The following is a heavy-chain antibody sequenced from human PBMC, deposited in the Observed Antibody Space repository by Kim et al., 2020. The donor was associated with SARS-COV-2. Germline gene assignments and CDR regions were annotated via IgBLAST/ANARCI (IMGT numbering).Heavy chain of an antibody. D-gene: IGHD2-2*01. CDR1: GGSISSSSYY. CDR2: IYYSGST. CDR3: ARHSRLVVVPAAILA. J-gene: IGHJ4*02. Sequence: SETLSLTCTVSGGSISSSSYYWGWIRQPPGQGLEWIGSIYYSGSTYYNPSLKSRVTISVDTSKNQFSLKLSSVTAADTAVYYCARHSRLVVVPAAILAWGQGPLVTVSS. V-gene: IGHV4-39*01.